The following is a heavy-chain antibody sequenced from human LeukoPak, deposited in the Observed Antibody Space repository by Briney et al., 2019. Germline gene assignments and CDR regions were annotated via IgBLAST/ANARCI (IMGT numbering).Heavy chain of an antibody. CDR2: IYSGGST. V-gene: IGHV3-66*01. J-gene: IGHJ4*02. Sequence: GGSLRLSCAASGFTVSSNYMSWVRQAPGKGLEWVSVIYSGGSTYYADSVKGRFTISRDNSKNTLYLQMNSLRAEDTAVYYCARERRDDSSGYYYVGCYFDYWGQGTLVTVSS. D-gene: IGHD3-22*01. CDR3: ARERRDDSSGYYYVGCYFDY. CDR1: GFTVSSNY.